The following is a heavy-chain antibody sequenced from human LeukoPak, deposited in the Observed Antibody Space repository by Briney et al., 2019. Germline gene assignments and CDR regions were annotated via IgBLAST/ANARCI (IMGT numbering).Heavy chain of an antibody. V-gene: IGHV3-48*03. CDR1: GFTFSSYE. CDR2: IGTSGSTI. D-gene: IGHD3-10*01. CDR3: VAGATSAFDI. J-gene: IGHJ3*02. Sequence: PGGSLRPSCAASGFTFSSYEMNWVRQAPGRGLEWVSYIGTSGSTIYYADSVKGRFTISRDNARNSLYLQMNSLRAEDTAVYYCVAGATSAFDIWGQGTMVTVSS.